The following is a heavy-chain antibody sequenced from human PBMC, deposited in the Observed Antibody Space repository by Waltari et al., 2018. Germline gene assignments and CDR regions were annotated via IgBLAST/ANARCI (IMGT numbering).Heavy chain of an antibody. CDR3: ARGTYYYDTSGYSDGNHYYIDV. CDR1: SYSISTYY. V-gene: IGHV4-4*07. J-gene: IGHJ6*03. D-gene: IGHD3-22*01. Sequence: QVQLQESGPGLVKPSETLSLTCTVSSYSISTYYWTWIRQSPRTGLAWLGRFYSRLGTKYNPSLNSRVTMSVDTSKNQFSLKLTSVTAADSAVYYCARGTYYYDTSGYSDGNHYYIDVWGKGTSVTVSS. CDR2: FYSRLGT.